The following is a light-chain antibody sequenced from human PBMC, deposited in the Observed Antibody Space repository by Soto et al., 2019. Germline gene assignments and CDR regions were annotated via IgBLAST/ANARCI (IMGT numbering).Light chain of an antibody. CDR3: SSYAGSNNLP. Sequence: QSVLTQPPSASGSPGQSVTISCTGSSSDVGAYNYVSWYQQHPGKAPKLMIYEVTKRPSGVPDRFSGSKSGNTASLTVSGLQAEDEADYYCSSYAGSNNLPFGGGTSSPS. CDR1: SSDVGAYNY. V-gene: IGLV2-8*01. CDR2: EVT. J-gene: IGLJ3*02.